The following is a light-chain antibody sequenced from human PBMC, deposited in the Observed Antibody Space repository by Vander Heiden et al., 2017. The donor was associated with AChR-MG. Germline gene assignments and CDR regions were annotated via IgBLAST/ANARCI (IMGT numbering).Light chain of an antibody. CDR2: GAS. CDR3: QQDGSSPRT. CDR1: QSVSSSY. Sequence: LVLTPSPGTLSLSPGERATLSCRASQSVSSSYLAWYQQKPGQAPRLLIYGASSRATGIPDRFSGSGSGTDFTLTISRLEPEDFAVYYCQQDGSSPRTFGGGTKVEIK. J-gene: IGKJ4*01. V-gene: IGKV3-20*01.